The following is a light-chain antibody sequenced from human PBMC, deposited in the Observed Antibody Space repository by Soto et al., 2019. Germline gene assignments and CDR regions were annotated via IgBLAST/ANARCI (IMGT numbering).Light chain of an antibody. V-gene: IGKV3-20*01. J-gene: IGKJ1*01. CDR3: QPYGSSPWT. CDR1: QSVSSSY. CDR2: GTS. Sequence: EIVLTQSPGTLSLSPGERATLSCRASQSVSSSYLAWYQQKPGQAPRLLIYGTSSRATGIPDRFSGSGSGTDFALTISVLEPDDFAVYYCQPYGSSPWTFGQGTKVEIK.